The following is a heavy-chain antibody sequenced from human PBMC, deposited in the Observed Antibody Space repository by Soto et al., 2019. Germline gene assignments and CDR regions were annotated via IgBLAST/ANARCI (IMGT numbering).Heavy chain of an antibody. CDR2: ISSSSSYT. Sequence: GGSLRLSCAASGFTFSSYSMNWVRQAPGKGLEWVSSISSSSSYTYYADSVKGRFTISRDNAKNSLYLQMNSLRAEDTAVYYCALNYDFWSGYYEWGQGT. CDR3: ALNYDFWSGYYE. D-gene: IGHD3-3*01. J-gene: IGHJ4*02. CDR1: GFTFSSYS. V-gene: IGHV3-21*01.